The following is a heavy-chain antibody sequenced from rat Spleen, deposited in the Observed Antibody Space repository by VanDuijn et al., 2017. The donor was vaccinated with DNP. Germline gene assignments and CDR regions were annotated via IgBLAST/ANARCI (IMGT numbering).Heavy chain of an antibody. CDR1: GFSLTDFN. J-gene: IGHJ2*01. Sequence: VQLKESGPGPVQPSQTLSLTCTVSGFSLTDFNVHWVRQPTGGGLEWMGVIWTGGDTDYNSALKSRLSISRDSSKSQVFLGMNSLQTEDTAIYFCTREREPYNNPYYFDYWGQGVMVTVSS. CDR2: IWTGGDT. CDR3: TREREPYNNPYYFDY. V-gene: IGHV2-30*01. D-gene: IGHD1-10*01.